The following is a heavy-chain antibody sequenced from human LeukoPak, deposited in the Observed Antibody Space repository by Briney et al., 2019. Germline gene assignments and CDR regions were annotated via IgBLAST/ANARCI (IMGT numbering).Heavy chain of an antibody. CDR1: GFSFSNYG. Sequence: PGGSLRLSCEGTGFSFSNYGMHWVRQAPGKGLEWVAFMRSDESRKFHRNSVKGRFTISRDSSKNTAYLEMSSLRPEDTAIYYCAKDTFSNFHYYYYMDAWGKGTTVTVSS. CDR3: AKDTFSNFHYYYYMDA. CDR2: MRSDESRK. J-gene: IGHJ6*03. V-gene: IGHV3-30*02. D-gene: IGHD3-3*02.